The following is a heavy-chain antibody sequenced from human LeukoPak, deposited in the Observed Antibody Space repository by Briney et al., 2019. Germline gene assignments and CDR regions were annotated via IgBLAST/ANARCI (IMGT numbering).Heavy chain of an antibody. V-gene: IGHV1-18*01. CDR1: GYTFISYG. J-gene: IGHJ3*02. CDR2: ISGHNGNT. Sequence: ASVKVSCKASGYTFISYGISWVRQAPGQGLEWMGWISGHNGNTKYAQKLQGRVTMTIDTSTTTAYMELRSLRSEDTAVYYCARDQGSSYTGARAGSFDIWGQGTMVTVSS. D-gene: IGHD1-26*01. CDR3: ARDQGSSYTGARAGSFDI.